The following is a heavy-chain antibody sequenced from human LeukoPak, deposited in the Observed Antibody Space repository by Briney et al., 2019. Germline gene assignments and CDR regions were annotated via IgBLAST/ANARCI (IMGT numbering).Heavy chain of an antibody. CDR3: ATRYLQDYSDFFVY. V-gene: IGHV3-23*01. D-gene: IGHD3/OR15-3a*01. Sequence: PGGSLRLSCAASGFTFRGYAMSWVRQAPGKGPEWIATITGNGGTTFYADSVKGRFVVSRDNAKNTLYLQMNRQRVEDTAIYYCATRYLQDYSDFFVYWGQGTLVSVSS. J-gene: IGHJ4*02. CDR1: GFTFRGYA. CDR2: ITGNGGTT.